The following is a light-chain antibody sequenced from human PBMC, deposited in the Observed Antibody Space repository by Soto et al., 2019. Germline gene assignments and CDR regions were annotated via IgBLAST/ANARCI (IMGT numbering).Light chain of an antibody. Sequence: QSALTQPPSASGSPGQSVTISCTGSSSDVGAYNYVSWYQQYPSKAHKLMIYEVSKRPSGVPDRFSGSKSGKTASLTVSGLQPEDEADYYCTSYAGSNIWVFGGGTKLTVL. CDR3: TSYAGSNIWV. V-gene: IGLV2-8*01. J-gene: IGLJ3*02. CDR2: EVS. CDR1: SSDVGAYNY.